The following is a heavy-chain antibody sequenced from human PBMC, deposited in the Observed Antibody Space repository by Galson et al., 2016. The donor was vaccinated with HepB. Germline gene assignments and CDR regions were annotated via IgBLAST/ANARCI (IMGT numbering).Heavy chain of an antibody. J-gene: IGHJ6*02. CDR2: IYPGDSDT. CDR3: ARQGYNYYYYYGRDV. D-gene: IGHD5-24*01. CDR1: GYSFTNYW. V-gene: IGHV5-51*01. Sequence: QSGAEVKKPGESLKISCKGSGYSFTNYWIGWVRQMPGKGLEWMGIIYPGDSDTRYSPSFQGQVTISADMSISTAYLQWSSLKASDTAGYYCARQGYNYYYYYGRDVWGQGTTVTVSS.